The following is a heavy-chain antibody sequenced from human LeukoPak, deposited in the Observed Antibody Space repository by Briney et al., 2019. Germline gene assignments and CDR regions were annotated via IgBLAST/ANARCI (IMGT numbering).Heavy chain of an antibody. CDR1: GGSISGSNW. Sequence: SSETLSLTFSVSGGSISGSNWWSWVRQPPGKGLEWIGEIYHSGSTNYNPSLKSRVTISVDKSKKQFSLKLSSVTAADTAVYYCARAPRIRGYYGSGSYSDYWGQGTLVTVSS. D-gene: IGHD3-10*01. CDR2: IYHSGST. J-gene: IGHJ4*02. V-gene: IGHV4-4*02. CDR3: ARAPRIRGYYGSGSYSDY.